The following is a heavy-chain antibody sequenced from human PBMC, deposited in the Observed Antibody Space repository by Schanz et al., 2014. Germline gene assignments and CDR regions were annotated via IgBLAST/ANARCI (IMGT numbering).Heavy chain of an antibody. CDR2: TRNRANNYFT. V-gene: IGHV3-72*01. D-gene: IGHD3-16*01. J-gene: IGHJ6*02. CDR1: GFTLSSYG. CDR3: TRVTISPGGHGLDV. Sequence: VRLVESGGGVVQPGRSLRLSCAASGFTLSSYGMHWVRQAPGKGLEWVSRTRNRANNYFTEYAASVKGRFTISRDDSKNSLYLQMSSLKSEDTALYYCTRVTISPGGHGLDVWGQGTTDTVSS.